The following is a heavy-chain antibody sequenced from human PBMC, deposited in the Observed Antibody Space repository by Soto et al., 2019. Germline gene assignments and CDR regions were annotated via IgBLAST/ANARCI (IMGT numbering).Heavy chain of an antibody. D-gene: IGHD6-13*01. CDR1: GFTFSSYS. J-gene: IGHJ5*02. V-gene: IGHV3-21*01. CDR2: ISSSSSYI. CDR3: ARDRGIAAAGTGWFDP. Sequence: EVQLVESGGGLVKPGGSLRLSCAASGFTFSSYSMNWVRQAPGKGLEWVSSISSSSSYIYYADSVKGRFTISRDNAKNSLYLQMNSLRAEDTAVYYCARDRGIAAAGTGWFDPWGQGTLVTVSS.